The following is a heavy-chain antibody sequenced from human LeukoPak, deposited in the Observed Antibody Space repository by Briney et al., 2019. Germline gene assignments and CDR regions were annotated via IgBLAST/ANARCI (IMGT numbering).Heavy chain of an antibody. J-gene: IGHJ4*02. CDR3: ARTVRYFDWEQHSGFDY. CDR1: GYTFTSYG. Sequence: GASVKVSCKASGYTFTSYGISWVRQAPGQGLEWMGWIIAYNGNTNYAQRLQGRVTMTTDTSTSTAYMELRSLRSDDTAMYYCARTVRYFDWEQHSGFDYWGQGTLVTVSS. V-gene: IGHV1-18*01. D-gene: IGHD3-9*01. CDR2: IIAYNGNT.